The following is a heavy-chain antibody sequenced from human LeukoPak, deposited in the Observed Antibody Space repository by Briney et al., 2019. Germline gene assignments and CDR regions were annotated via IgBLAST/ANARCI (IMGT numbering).Heavy chain of an antibody. CDR3: GGSSSPDYYMDV. J-gene: IGHJ6*03. CDR1: GGSFSGYY. V-gene: IGHV4-34*01. Sequence: SETLSLTCAVYGGSFSGYYWSWIRQPPGKGMEWIGEINHSGSTNYNPSLKSRVTISVDTSKNQFSLKLSSVTAADTAVYYCGGSSSPDYYMDVWGKGTTVTVSS. CDR2: INHSGST. D-gene: IGHD6-6*01.